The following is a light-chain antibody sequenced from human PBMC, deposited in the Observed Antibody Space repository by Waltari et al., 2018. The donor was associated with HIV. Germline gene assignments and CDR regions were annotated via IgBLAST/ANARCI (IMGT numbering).Light chain of an antibody. CDR1: QIISSY. V-gene: IGKV1-39*01. CDR2: GAS. Sequence: DIQLTHSPSSLSASVGDRVTITCRASQIISSYLNWYQQKPGKAPKVLIYGASRLQSGVPARFSGSGSGTDFTLTISSLQPEDFATYYCQQSYSTPPTFGGGTKVEIK. J-gene: IGKJ4*01. CDR3: QQSYSTPPT.